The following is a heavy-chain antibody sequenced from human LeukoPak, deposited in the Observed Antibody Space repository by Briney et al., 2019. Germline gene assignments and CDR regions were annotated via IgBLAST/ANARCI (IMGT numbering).Heavy chain of an antibody. CDR2: VKGDGSAT. J-gene: IGHJ3*02. V-gene: IGHV3-7*01. CDR3: AKVRDTRDWYKDAFDI. Sequence: GGSLRLSCAASGFIFTDYWMNWVRQAPGRGLEWLASVKGDGSATSYVDSVKGRFTISRDNAKNSLYLQMNSLRADDTALYYCAKVRDTRDWYKDAFDIWGQGTRVTVSS. D-gene: IGHD3/OR15-3a*01. CDR1: GFIFTDYW.